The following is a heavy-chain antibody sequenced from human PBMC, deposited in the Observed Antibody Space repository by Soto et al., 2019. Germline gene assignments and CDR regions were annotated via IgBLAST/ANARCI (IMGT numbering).Heavy chain of an antibody. Sequence: GGSLRLSCEASGFTFISYAMSWVRQAPGKGLAWVSDDSGSGSSTYYADSVKGRFTISRVNSKNKSYLQMNSLIAEDTAVSYCAKAHERIVVVTTDAGGQGTLVSVST. D-gene: IGHD3-22*01. CDR2: DSGSGSST. CDR1: GFTFISYA. V-gene: IGHV3-23*01. J-gene: IGHJ5*02. CDR3: AKAHERIVVVTTDA.